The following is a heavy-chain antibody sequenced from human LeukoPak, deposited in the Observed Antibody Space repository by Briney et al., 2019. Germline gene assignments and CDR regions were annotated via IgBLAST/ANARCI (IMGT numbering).Heavy chain of an antibody. CDR1: GGSISSGSYY. CDR2: IYTSGST. V-gene: IGHV4-61*02. CDR3: ARYEAVAGVFDY. J-gene: IGHJ4*02. Sequence: KASQTLSLTCTVSGGSISSGSYYWSWIRQPAGKGLEWIGRIYTSGSTNYNPSLKSRVTISVDTSKNQFSLKLSSVTAADTAVYYCARYEAVAGVFDYWGQGTLVTVSS. D-gene: IGHD6-19*01.